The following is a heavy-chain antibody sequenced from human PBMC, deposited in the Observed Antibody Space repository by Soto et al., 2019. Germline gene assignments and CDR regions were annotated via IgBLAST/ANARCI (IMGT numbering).Heavy chain of an antibody. CDR2: FDPEDGET. CDR3: ATDQYSSSWVPDV. Sequence: ASVKVSCKVSGYTLTELSMHWVRQAPGKGLEWMGGFDPEDGETTYAQKFQGRVTMTEDTSTDTAYMELSSLRSEDTAVYYCATDQYSSSWVPDVWGQGTTVTVSS. CDR1: GYTLTELS. J-gene: IGHJ6*02. V-gene: IGHV1-24*01. D-gene: IGHD6-13*01.